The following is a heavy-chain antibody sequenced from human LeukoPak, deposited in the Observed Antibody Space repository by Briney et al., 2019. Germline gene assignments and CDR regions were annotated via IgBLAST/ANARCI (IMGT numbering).Heavy chain of an antibody. D-gene: IGHD6-13*01. CDR2: ISYDGSNK. J-gene: IGHJ4*02. Sequence: GSLSLSCAASGFTFSSYAMHWVRQAPGKGLEWVAVISYDGSNKYYADSVKGRFTISRDNSKNTLYLQMNSLRAEDTAVYYCARESDSSSCMDYWGQGTLVTVSS. V-gene: IGHV3-30*04. CDR1: GFTFSSYA. CDR3: ARESDSSSCMDY.